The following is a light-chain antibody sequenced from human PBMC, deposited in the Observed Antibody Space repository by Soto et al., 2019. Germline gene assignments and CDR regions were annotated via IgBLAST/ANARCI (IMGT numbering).Light chain of an antibody. Sequence: DIQMTQSPSILSASVGERVTITCRANESVNIWLAWYQQKPGQAPKLLIQKASTLQSGVPSRFGGGGSGTEFTLTISSLKPDHFATYYCQPYNSYSEALGQGTKVDIK. V-gene: IGKV1-5*03. CDR2: KAS. CDR1: ESVNIW. J-gene: IGKJ1*01. CDR3: QPYNSYSEA.